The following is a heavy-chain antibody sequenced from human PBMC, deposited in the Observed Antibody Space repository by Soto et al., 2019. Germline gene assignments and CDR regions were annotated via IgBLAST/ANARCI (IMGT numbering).Heavy chain of an antibody. J-gene: IGHJ6*02. V-gene: IGHV4-30-4*01. CDR1: GGSISSGYYY. Sequence: QVQLQESGPGLVKPSQTLSLTCSVSGGSISSGYYYWSWIRQPPGKGLEWIGNIYYSGNTYYNPSLKVRLIISINPPKNHFSRRVGSVPAADTPVYYCAVSSLSGMDVWGQGTTSTVSS. CDR2: IYYSGNT. CDR3: AVSSLSGMDV. D-gene: IGHD2-2*01.